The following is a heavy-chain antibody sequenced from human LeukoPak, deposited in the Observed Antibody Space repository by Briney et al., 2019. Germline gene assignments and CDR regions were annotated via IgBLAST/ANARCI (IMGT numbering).Heavy chain of an antibody. CDR2: INPNSGGT. CDR3: ERVRGFREYSSSWYSR. CDR1: GYTFTGYY. V-gene: IGHV1-2*02. D-gene: IGHD6-13*01. Sequence: ASVKVSCKASGYTFTGYYMHWVRQAPGQGLEWMGWINPNSGGTNYAQKFQGRVTMTGDTSISTAYMELSRLRSDDTAVYYCERVRGFREYSSSWYSRWGQGTLVTVSS. J-gene: IGHJ4*02.